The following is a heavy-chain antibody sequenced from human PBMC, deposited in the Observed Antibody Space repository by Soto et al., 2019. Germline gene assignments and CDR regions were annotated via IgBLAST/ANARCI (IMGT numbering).Heavy chain of an antibody. CDR2: INHSGST. Sequence: QVQLQQWGAGLLKPSETLSLTCAVYGGSFSGYYWSWIRQPPGKGLEWIGEINHSGSTNYNPSLKSRVTISVDTSKNQFSLKLSSVTAADTAVYYGERRQDYYFDYWGQGTLVTVSS. CDR3: ERRQDYYFDY. V-gene: IGHV4-34*01. J-gene: IGHJ4*02. CDR1: GGSFSGYY.